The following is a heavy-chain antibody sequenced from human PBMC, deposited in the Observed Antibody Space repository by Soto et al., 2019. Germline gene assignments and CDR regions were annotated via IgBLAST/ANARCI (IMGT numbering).Heavy chain of an antibody. V-gene: IGHV3-15*01. CDR3: TTAPPRYGGGSY. D-gene: IGHD3-16*01. Sequence: GGSLRLSCAASGFTFSNAWMSWVRQAPGKGLEWVGRIKSKTDGGTTDYASPVKGRFTISRDDSKNTLYLQMNSLKTEDTAVYYCTTAPPRYGGGSYWGQGTLVTVSS. CDR2: IKSKTDGGTT. J-gene: IGHJ4*02. CDR1: GFTFSNAW.